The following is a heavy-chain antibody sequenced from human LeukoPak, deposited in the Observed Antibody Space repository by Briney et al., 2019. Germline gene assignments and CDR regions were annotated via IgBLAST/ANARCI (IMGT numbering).Heavy chain of an antibody. V-gene: IGHV3-30-3*01. CDR2: ISYDGSYK. D-gene: IGHD3-22*01. Sequence: GGSLRLSCAASGFTFSSYAMHWVRQAPGKGLEWVAVISYDGSYKYYADSVKGRFTISRDNSKNTLYLQMNSLRAEDTAVYYCARGEYYEPYYYYGMDVWGQGTTVTVSS. J-gene: IGHJ6*02. CDR3: ARGEYYEPYYYYGMDV. CDR1: GFTFSSYA.